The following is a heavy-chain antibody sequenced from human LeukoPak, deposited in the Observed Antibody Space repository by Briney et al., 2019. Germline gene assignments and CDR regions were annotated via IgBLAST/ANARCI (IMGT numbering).Heavy chain of an antibody. CDR3: ASIGYYYDSSGGV. CDR1: GGSLSRGGYF. V-gene: IGHV4-31*03. D-gene: IGHD3-22*01. J-gene: IGHJ4*02. Sequence: SETLSLTCTVSGGSLSRGGYFWSWIRQHPGRGLEWNGYIYYSGSTYYNPSLKSRVTISVDTSKNQFSLKLSSVTPADTAVYYCASIGYYYDSSGGVWGQGTLVTLSS. CDR2: IYYSGST.